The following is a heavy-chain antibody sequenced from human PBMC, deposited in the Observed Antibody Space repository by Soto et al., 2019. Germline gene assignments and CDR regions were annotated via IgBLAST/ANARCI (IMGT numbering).Heavy chain of an antibody. CDR2: IRGSSNVI. V-gene: IGHV3-48*01. Sequence: EVPLVESGGTLVQPGGSLILSCAASGFSFSTYAMTWVRQAPGKGLEWVSYIRGSSNVIYYADSVKGRFTVSRDNAKNSQFLQMNSLRVEDTAVYYCVRGYASGKYYSWGQGTLVTVSS. CDR1: GFSFSTYA. D-gene: IGHD3-10*01. CDR3: VRGYASGKYYS. J-gene: IGHJ5*02.